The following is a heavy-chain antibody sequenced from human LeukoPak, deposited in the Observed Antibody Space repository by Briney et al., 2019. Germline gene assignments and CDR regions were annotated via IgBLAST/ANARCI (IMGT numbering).Heavy chain of an antibody. CDR2: IYYSGST. J-gene: IGHJ3*02. CDR1: GGSISSYY. Sequence: SKTLSLTCTVSGGSISSYYWSWIRQPPGKGLEWIGYIYYSGSTNYNPSLKSRVTISVDTSKNQFSLKLSSVTAADTAVYYCAREKTIAGDAFDIWGQGTMVTVSS. V-gene: IGHV4-59*01. CDR3: AREKTIAGDAFDI. D-gene: IGHD6-13*01.